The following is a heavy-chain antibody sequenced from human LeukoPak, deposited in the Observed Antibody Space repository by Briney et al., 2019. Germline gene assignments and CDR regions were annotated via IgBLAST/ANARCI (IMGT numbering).Heavy chain of an antibody. CDR3: ARGRQGAKTRYFDL. CDR2: ISSDGGST. CDR1: GIIFSNYA. J-gene: IGHJ2*01. V-gene: IGHV3-64*01. D-gene: IGHD1-26*01. Sequence: GGSLRLSCAASGIIFSNYAMHWVRQGPGKGLECISTISSDGGSTYYANSVKGRFTISRDNSKNTLYLQMGSLRAEDMTVYYCARGRQGAKTRYFDLWGRGTRVTVSS.